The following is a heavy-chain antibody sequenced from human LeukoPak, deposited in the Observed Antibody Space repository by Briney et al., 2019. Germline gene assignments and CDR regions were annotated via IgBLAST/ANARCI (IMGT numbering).Heavy chain of an antibody. Sequence: SETLSLTCTVSGGSISNYYWSWIRQFPGKGLEWIGYIYYRGSTNYNPSLKSRVTISLDTSTNQFSLKLSSVTAADTAVYYCARPYTSGYRGAFDIWAQGTMVTVSS. CDR3: ARPYTSGYRGAFDI. V-gene: IGHV4-59*01. J-gene: IGHJ3*02. CDR1: GGSISNYY. CDR2: IYYRGST. D-gene: IGHD6-19*01.